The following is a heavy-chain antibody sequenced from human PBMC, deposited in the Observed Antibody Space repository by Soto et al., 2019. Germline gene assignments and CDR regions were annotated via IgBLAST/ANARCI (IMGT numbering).Heavy chain of an antibody. CDR2: ISYDGSNK. CDR3: AKEARVGDTGYYYYGMDV. V-gene: IGHV3-30*18. CDR1: GFTFSSYG. J-gene: IGHJ6*02. Sequence: GGSLRLSCAASGFTFSSYGMHWVRQAPGKGLEWVAVISYDGSNKYYADSVKGRFTISRDNSKNTLYLQMNSLRAEDTAVYYCAKEARVGDTGYYYYGMDVWGQGTTVAVYS. D-gene: IGHD1-26*01.